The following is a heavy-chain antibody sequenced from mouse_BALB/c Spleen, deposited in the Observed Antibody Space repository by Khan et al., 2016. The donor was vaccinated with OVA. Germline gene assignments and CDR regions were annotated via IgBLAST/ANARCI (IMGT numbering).Heavy chain of an antibody. J-gene: IGHJ4*01. CDR3: VKQNYGTLYAMDY. CDR2: IWGDGST. CDR1: GFSLTNYG. Sequence: VQLQVSGPGLVAPSQSLSVTCTVSGFSLTNYGVNWVRQPPGKGLEWLGVIWGDGSTNYHSALISRLTISKDNSKSQVFLKLNSLQTDDTATYYCVKQNYGTLYAMDYWGQGTSVTVSS. D-gene: IGHD1-1*02. V-gene: IGHV2-3*01.